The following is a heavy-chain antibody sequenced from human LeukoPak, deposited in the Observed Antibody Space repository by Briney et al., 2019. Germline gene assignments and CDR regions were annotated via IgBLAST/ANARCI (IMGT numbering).Heavy chain of an antibody. Sequence: PSETLSLTCAVHGGSFSGYYWSWIRQPPGKGLEWIGEINHSGSTNYNPSLKSRVTISVDTSKNQFSLKLSSVTAADTAVYYCARTTGPAHYWGQGTLVTVSS. V-gene: IGHV4-34*01. CDR2: INHSGST. D-gene: IGHD4-17*01. CDR3: ARTTGPAHY. CDR1: GGSFSGYY. J-gene: IGHJ4*02.